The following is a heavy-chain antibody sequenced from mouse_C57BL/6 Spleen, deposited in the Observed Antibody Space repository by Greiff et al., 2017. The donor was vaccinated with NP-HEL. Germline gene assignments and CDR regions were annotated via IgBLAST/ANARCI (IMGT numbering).Heavy chain of an antibody. J-gene: IGHJ3*01. Sequence: EVQLQQSGPELVKPGASVKISGKASGYTFTDYYMNWVKPSHGKSLDWIGDINPNNGGTSSNQKFKVKATLTVDKSSSTAYMVLRSLTSEDSAVYYCAKANWYLFAYWGPGTLVTVSA. CDR3: AKANWYLFAY. CDR2: INPNNGGT. CDR1: GYTFTDYY. V-gene: IGHV1-26*01. D-gene: IGHD4-1*01.